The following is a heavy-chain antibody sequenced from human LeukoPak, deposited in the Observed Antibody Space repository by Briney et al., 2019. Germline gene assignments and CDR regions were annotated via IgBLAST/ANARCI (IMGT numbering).Heavy chain of an antibody. D-gene: IGHD3-22*01. CDR1: VGFFSGYY. CDR2: INHSGST. CDR3: ARLAQDYYDSSGYYFAFDI. V-gene: IGHV4-34*01. J-gene: IGHJ3*02. Sequence: SETLSLTCAVYVGFFSGYYGSWLRQPTGKGLEWFGEINHSGSTNYNPSLKSRVTISVDTSKNQFSLKLSSVTAADTAVYYCARLAQDYYDSSGYYFAFDIWGQGTMVTVSS.